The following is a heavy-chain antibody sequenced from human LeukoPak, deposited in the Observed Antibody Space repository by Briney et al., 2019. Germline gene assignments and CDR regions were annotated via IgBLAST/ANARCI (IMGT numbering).Heavy chain of an antibody. CDR2: TIPILGIA. CDR1: GGTFSSYA. Sequence: GASVKVSCKASGGTFSSYAISWVRQAPGQGLEWMGRTIPILGIANYAQKFQGRVTITADKSTSTAYMELSSLRSEDTAVYYCARWYGSGSYQPYYYYYGMDVWGQGTTVTVSS. D-gene: IGHD3-10*01. V-gene: IGHV1-69*04. CDR3: ARWYGSGSYQPYYYYYGMDV. J-gene: IGHJ6*02.